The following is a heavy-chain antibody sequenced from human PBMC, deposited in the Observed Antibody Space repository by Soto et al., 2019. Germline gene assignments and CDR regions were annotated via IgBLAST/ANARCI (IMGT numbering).Heavy chain of an antibody. CDR3: AKRYCSGGSCYVDY. J-gene: IGHJ4*02. V-gene: IGHV3-30*18. Sequence: GGSLRLSCAASGFTFSSYGMHWVRQAPGKGLEWVAVISYDGSNKYYADSVKGRFTISRDNSKNTLYLQMNSLRAEDTAVYYCAKRYCSGGSCYVDYWGQGT. CDR1: GFTFSSYG. CDR2: ISYDGSNK. D-gene: IGHD2-15*01.